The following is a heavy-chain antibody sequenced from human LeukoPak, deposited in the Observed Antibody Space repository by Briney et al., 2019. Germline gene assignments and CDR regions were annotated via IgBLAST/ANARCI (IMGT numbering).Heavy chain of an antibody. CDR2: IKQDGSEK. Sequence: GGSLRLSCAASGFTFSSYRMSWVRQAPGKGLEWVANIKQDGSEKYYVDSVKGRFTISRDNAKNSLYLQMNSLRAEDTAVYYCARSDYGDYYFDYWGQGTLVTVSS. J-gene: IGHJ4*02. D-gene: IGHD4-17*01. CDR1: GFTFSSYR. CDR3: ARSDYGDYYFDY. V-gene: IGHV3-7*01.